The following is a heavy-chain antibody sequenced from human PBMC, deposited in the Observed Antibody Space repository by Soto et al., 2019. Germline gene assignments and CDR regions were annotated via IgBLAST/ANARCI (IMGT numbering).Heavy chain of an antibody. CDR2: IYYIGST. Sequence: QLQLQESGPGLVKPSETLSLTCTVSGGSISSSSYYWGWIRQPPGKGLEWIGSIYYIGSTYHNPSVKSRVTIAVDMSQHLFSLQLSSVTAADTAVYYCARHRGYSSSWYWFDPRGQGTLVTVSS. CDR3: ARHRGYSSSWYWFDP. D-gene: IGHD6-13*01. CDR1: GGSISSSSYY. V-gene: IGHV4-39*01. J-gene: IGHJ5*02.